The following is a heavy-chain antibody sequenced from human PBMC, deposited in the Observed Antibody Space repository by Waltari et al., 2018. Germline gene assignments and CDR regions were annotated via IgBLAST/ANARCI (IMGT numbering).Heavy chain of an antibody. CDR2: IYTSGST. V-gene: IGHV4-61*02. D-gene: IGHD4-17*01. CDR3: ARGKYDDYGDYVEQSIYFDY. Sequence: QVQLQESGPGLVKPSQTLSLTCTVSGGSLSSGSYYWSWIRPPAGKGLEWIGRIYTSGSTNYNPSLKSRVTISVDTSKNQFSLKLSSVTAADTAVYYCARGKYDDYGDYVEQSIYFDYWGQGTLVTVSS. J-gene: IGHJ4*02. CDR1: GGSLSSGSYY.